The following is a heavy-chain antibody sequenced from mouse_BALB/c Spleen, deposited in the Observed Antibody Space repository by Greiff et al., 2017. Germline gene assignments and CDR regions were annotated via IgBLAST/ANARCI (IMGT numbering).Heavy chain of an antibody. D-gene: IGHD1-2*01. CDR1: GFTFSSYT. CDR3: TRHPLIATAIYAMDY. V-gene: IGHV5-12-2*01. J-gene: IGHJ4*01. CDR2: ISNGGGST. Sequence: EVQRVESGGGLVQPGGSLKLSCAASGFTFSSYTMSCVRQTPEKRLEWVAYISNGGGSTFYPDTVKGRFTISRDNAKNTLYLQMSSLKSEDTAMYYCTRHPLIATAIYAMDYWGQGTSVTVSS.